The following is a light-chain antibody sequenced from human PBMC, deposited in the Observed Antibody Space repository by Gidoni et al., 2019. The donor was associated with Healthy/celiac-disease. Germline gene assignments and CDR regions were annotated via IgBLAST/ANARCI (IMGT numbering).Light chain of an antibody. CDR3: QQRSNWPPGP. J-gene: IGKJ1*01. V-gene: IGKV3-11*01. Sequence: EIVLTQSPATLSLSPGESATLSCRASQSVSSYLAWYQQKPGQAPRLLIYDASNRATDFTLTISSLEPEDFAVYYCQQRSNWPPGPFGQGTKVEIK. CDR1: QSVSSY. CDR2: DAS.